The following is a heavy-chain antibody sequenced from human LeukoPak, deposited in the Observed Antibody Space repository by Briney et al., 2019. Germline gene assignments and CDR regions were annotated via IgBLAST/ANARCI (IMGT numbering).Heavy chain of an antibody. V-gene: IGHV3-21*01. J-gene: IGHJ4*02. Sequence: GGSLRLSCAASGFTFSSYSMTWVRQAPGKGLEWVSSISSSSGYIYYADSVKGRFTISRDNAKNSLYLQMNSLRAEDTAVYYCACTKNADYWGQGTLVTVSS. CDR1: GFTFSSYS. CDR2: ISSSSGYI. CDR3: ACTKNADY.